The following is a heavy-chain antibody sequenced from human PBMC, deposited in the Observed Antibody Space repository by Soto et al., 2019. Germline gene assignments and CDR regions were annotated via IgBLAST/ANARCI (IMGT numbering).Heavy chain of an antibody. V-gene: IGHV3-23*01. CDR3: AKSRVGYCSGGSCYGLEKNWYFDL. J-gene: IGHJ2*01. Sequence: GGSLRLSCAASGFTFSSYAMSWVRQAPGKGLEWVSAISGSGGSTYYADSVKGRFTISRDNSKNTLYLQMNSLRAEDTAVYYCAKSRVGYCSGGSCYGLEKNWYFDLWGRGTLVTVSS. CDR2: ISGSGGST. CDR1: GFTFSSYA. D-gene: IGHD2-15*01.